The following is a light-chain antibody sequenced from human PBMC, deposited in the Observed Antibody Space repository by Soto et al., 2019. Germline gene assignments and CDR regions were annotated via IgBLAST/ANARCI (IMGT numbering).Light chain of an antibody. J-gene: IGKJ5*01. CDR1: QGIGR. V-gene: IGKV1-9*01. Sequence: IQLTQSPSSLSASVGDRVTITCRASQGIGRLAWYQQKPGKAPKLLIYSASTLQSGVPSGFTGSGSGTDFTLTISSLQTEDFATYYCQQLNSYPITFGQGTRLEIK. CDR2: SAS. CDR3: QQLNSYPIT.